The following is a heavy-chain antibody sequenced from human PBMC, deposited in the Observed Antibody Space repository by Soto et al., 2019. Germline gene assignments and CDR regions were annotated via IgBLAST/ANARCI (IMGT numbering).Heavy chain of an antibody. V-gene: IGHV4-30-4*01. CDR2: IYYSGST. J-gene: IGHJ6*02. CDR3: ARDARDYYGSGGYYYGMDV. D-gene: IGHD3-10*01. CDR1: GGSISSGDYY. Sequence: SETLSLTCTVSGGSISSGDYYWSWIRQPPGKGLEWIGYIYYSGSTYYNPSLKSRVTISVDTSKNQFSLTLSSVTAADTAVYYCARDARDYYGSGGYYYGMDVWGQGTTVTVSS.